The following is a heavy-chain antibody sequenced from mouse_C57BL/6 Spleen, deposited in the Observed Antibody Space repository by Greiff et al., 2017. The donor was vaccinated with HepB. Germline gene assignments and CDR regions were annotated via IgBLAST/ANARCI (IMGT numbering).Heavy chain of an antibody. CDR2: IYPRSGNT. D-gene: IGHD2-1*01. V-gene: IGHV1-81*01. J-gene: IGHJ3*01. Sequence: VKLMESGAELARPGASVKLSCKASGYTFTSYGISWVKQRTGQGLEWIGEIYPRSGNTYYNEKFKGKATLTADKSSSTAYMELRSLTSEDAAVYFCARGGLYYGNYGLAYWGQGTLVTVSA. CDR1: GYTFTSYG. CDR3: ARGGLYYGNYGLAY.